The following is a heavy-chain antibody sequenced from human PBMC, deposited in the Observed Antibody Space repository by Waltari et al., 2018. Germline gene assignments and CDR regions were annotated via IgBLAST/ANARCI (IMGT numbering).Heavy chain of an antibody. CDR3: AKDLSYYDFWSGYQTPEYYFDY. D-gene: IGHD3-3*01. Sequence: EVQLLESGGGLVQPGGSLRLSCAASGFTFSSYAMSWVRPAPGKGLEWVSAISGSGGSTYYADSVKGRFTISRDNSKNTLYLQMNSLRAEDTAVYYCAKDLSYYDFWSGYQTPEYYFDYWGQGTLVTVSS. V-gene: IGHV3-23*01. J-gene: IGHJ4*02. CDR2: ISGSGGST. CDR1: GFTFSSYA.